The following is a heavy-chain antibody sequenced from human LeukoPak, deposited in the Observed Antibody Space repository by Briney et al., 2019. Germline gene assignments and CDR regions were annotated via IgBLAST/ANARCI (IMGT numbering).Heavy chain of an antibody. J-gene: IGHJ4*02. CDR1: GFKFSHYA. Sequence: GGSLRLSCVASGFKFSHYAIHWVRQAPGKGLKWVSLVSTGGSTTHYADSVRGRFNVSRDNAKDTVFLQLNSLRAEDTAIYYCAKEGVISETFDCWGQGVLVTVSS. CDR3: AKEGVISETFDC. V-gene: IGHV3-23*01. CDR2: VSTGGSTT. D-gene: IGHD2-21*01.